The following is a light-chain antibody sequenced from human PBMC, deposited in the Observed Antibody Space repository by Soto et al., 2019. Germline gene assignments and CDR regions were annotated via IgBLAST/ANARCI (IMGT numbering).Light chain of an antibody. CDR3: QQCSHWPLGYT. Sequence: EIVLTQSPATLSFSPGERATLSCRASQSVSSYLAWYPQKPGQAPRPLIYDASNRAAGIPARFSGSGSGTDFTLTITSLGPEDVAVSYCQQCSHWPLGYTFGKGTTLQLQ. V-gene: IGKV3-11*01. CDR2: DAS. J-gene: IGKJ2*01. CDR1: QSVSSY.